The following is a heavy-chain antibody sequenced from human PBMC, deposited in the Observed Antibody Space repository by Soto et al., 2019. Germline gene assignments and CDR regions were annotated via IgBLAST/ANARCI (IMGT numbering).Heavy chain of an antibody. D-gene: IGHD1-26*01. CDR1: GGTFSSYS. J-gene: IGHJ4*02. CDR3: ARDGGRLSGGIDY. Sequence: QVQLVQSGAEVKKPGSSVKVSCKASGGTFSSYSINWVRQAPGQGLEWMGEIIPIFGTANYAQKFQGRVTITADESTSTAYMELSSLRSEDMAVYYCARDGGRLSGGIDYWGQGTLVTVSS. CDR2: IIPIFGTA. V-gene: IGHV1-69*01.